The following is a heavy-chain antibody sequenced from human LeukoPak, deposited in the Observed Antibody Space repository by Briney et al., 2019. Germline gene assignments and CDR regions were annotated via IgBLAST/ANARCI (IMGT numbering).Heavy chain of an antibody. V-gene: IGHV3-11*01. CDR3: ARESYCSSTSCYDLDY. Sequence: LSLTCTVSGGSISSYYWSWIRQAPGKGLEWVSYISSSGSTIYYADSVKGRFTISRDNAKNSLYLQMNSLRAEDTAVYYCARESYCSSTSCYDLDYWGQGTLVTVSS. J-gene: IGHJ4*02. CDR2: ISSSGSTI. CDR1: GGSISSYY. D-gene: IGHD2-2*01.